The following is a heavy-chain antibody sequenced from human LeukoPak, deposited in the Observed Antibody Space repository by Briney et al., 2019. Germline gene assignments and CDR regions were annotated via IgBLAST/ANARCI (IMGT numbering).Heavy chain of an antibody. CDR3: ARGSLAGDYDDGFDM. J-gene: IGHJ3*02. D-gene: IGHD4-17*01. Sequence: PSGTLSLTCAVYGGSFSGYYWSWIRQPPGKGLEWIGEINHSGSTNYNPSLKSRVTISVDTSKNQFSLKLSSVTAADTATYYCARGSLAGDYDDGFDMWGQGTMVTVSS. CDR2: INHSGST. V-gene: IGHV4-34*01. CDR1: GGSFSGYY.